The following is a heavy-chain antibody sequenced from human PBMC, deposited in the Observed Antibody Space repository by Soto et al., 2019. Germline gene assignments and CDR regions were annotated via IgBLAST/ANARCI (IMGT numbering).Heavy chain of an antibody. Sequence: SETLSLTCTVSGGSVSSGSYYWSWIRQPPGKGLEWIGYIYYSGSTNYNPSLKSRVTISVDTSKNQFSLKLSSVTAADTAVYYWGRDYYDSSGYWFNNCSAPWGQETLVTVSS. J-gene: IGHJ5*02. CDR3: GRDYYDSSGYWFNNCSAP. CDR1: GGSVSSGSYY. D-gene: IGHD3-22*01. V-gene: IGHV4-61*01. CDR2: IYYSGST.